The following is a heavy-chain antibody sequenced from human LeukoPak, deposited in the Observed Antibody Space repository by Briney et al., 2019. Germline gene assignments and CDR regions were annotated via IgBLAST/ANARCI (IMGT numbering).Heavy chain of an antibody. J-gene: IGHJ4*02. Sequence: SAKVSCKASGGTFSSYAISWVRQAPGQGLEWMGRIIPILGIANYAQKFQGRVTITADKSTSTAYMELSSLRSEDTAVYYCARDPPVGRPYYFDYWGQGTLVTVSS. CDR3: ARDPPVGRPYYFDY. D-gene: IGHD1-1*01. V-gene: IGHV1-69*04. CDR1: GGTFSSYA. CDR2: IIPILGIA.